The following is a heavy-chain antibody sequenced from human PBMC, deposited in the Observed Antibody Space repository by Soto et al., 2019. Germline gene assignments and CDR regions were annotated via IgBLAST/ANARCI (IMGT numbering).Heavy chain of an antibody. CDR1: GYTFTSYG. D-gene: IGHD2-2*01. Sequence: ASVKVSCKASGYTFTSYGISWVRQATGQGLEWMGWMSPNNGNTGYAQKLQGRVTMTRNTSTSTAYMELSSLRSEDTAVYYCARVSARVRYYYYYYMDVWGKGTTVTVSS. CDR2: MSPNNGNT. J-gene: IGHJ6*03. V-gene: IGHV1-8*02. CDR3: ARVSARVRYYYYYYMDV.